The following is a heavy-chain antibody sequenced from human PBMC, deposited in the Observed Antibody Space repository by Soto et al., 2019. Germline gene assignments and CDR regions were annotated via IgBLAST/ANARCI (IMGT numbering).Heavy chain of an antibody. Sequence: QVQLVQSGAEVKEPGASVKVSCKASGYTFTSFGISWARQAPGQGLEWMGWISPYNGNTHYTQKLQGRVTMTTDTSTSTAYMELRSLRSDDTAVYYCARVVVSATSNAFDIWGQGTMVTVSS. CDR3: ARVVVSATSNAFDI. J-gene: IGHJ3*02. CDR2: ISPYNGNT. CDR1: GYTFTSFG. V-gene: IGHV1-18*01. D-gene: IGHD2-15*01.